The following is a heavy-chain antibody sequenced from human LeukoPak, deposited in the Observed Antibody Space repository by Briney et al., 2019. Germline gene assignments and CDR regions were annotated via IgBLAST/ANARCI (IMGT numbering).Heavy chain of an antibody. CDR1: GFTFSSYA. CDR3: AKGAYYYGSGSYYGGYFDY. Sequence: PGGSLRLSCAASGFTFSSYAMSWVRQAPGKGLEWVSAISGSGGSTYYADSVKGRFTISRDNSKNTLYLQMNSLRAEDTAVYYCAKGAYYYGSGSYYGGYFDYWGQGTLVTVSS. V-gene: IGHV3-23*01. D-gene: IGHD3-10*01. CDR2: ISGSGGST. J-gene: IGHJ4*02.